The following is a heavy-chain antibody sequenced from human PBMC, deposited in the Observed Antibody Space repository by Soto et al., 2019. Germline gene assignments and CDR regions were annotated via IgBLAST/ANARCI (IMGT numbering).Heavy chain of an antibody. CDR3: ARVPPRLAAAGTPYYGMDV. D-gene: IGHD6-13*01. Sequence: ASVKVSCKASGYTFTGYYMHWVRQAPGQGLEWMGWINPNSGGTNYAQKFQGRVTMTRDTSISTAYMELSRLRSDDTAVYYCARVPPRLAAAGTPYYGMDVWGQGTTVTVS. CDR2: INPNSGGT. V-gene: IGHV1-2*02. J-gene: IGHJ6*02. CDR1: GYTFTGYY.